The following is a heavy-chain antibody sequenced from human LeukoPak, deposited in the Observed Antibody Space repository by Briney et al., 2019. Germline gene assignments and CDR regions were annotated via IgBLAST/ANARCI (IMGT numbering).Heavy chain of an antibody. V-gene: IGHV4-39*07. CDR1: GDSITSGAYY. J-gene: IGHJ5*02. D-gene: IGHD4/OR15-4a*01. CDR3: ARRDYAAWFDP. Sequence: PSETLSLTCSVSGDSITSGAYYWAWLRQPPGKGLEWIGSVYYSGSIKYNPSLKGRVSISRDMSKNQCSLNLNSVNATDTAVYYCARRDYAAWFDPWGPGTLVTVSS. CDR2: VYYSGSI.